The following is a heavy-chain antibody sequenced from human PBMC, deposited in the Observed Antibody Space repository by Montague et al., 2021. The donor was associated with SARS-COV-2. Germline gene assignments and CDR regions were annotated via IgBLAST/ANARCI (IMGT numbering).Heavy chain of an antibody. CDR2: INYSGST. J-gene: IGHJ4*02. CDR1: GDSMNNYY. CDR3: ARAPIYRSSWYAYFDY. V-gene: IGHV4-59*01. D-gene: IGHD6-13*01. Sequence: SETLSLTCTVSGDSMNNYYWSWIRQPPGKGLEWIGFINYSGSTHYNSSLRSRVTLSRDTSKNQFSLRLTSVTAADTAMYFCARAPIYRSSWYAYFDYWGQGTLVTVSS.